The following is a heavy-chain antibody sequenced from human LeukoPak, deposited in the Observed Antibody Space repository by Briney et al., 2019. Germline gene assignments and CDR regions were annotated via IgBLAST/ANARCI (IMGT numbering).Heavy chain of an antibody. Sequence: GASVKVSCKTSGYTFTSYGINWVRQAPGQGLEWMGWITPSGGTNYPQKFQGRVAITRDTSITTAYMDLSRLTSDDTAVYYCARDRYGDGFAHFDYWGQGALVTVSS. V-gene: IGHV1-2*02. CDR3: ARDRYGDGFAHFDY. D-gene: IGHD5-24*01. CDR2: ITPSGGT. J-gene: IGHJ4*02. CDR1: GYTFTSYG.